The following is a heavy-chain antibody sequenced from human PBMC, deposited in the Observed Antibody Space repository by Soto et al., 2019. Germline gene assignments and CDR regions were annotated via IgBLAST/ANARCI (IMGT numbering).Heavy chain of an antibody. J-gene: IGHJ4*02. V-gene: IGHV3-11*01. D-gene: IGHD6-19*01. CDR1: GFTFSAYY. CDR3: ARDRGAVVGQYFDY. CDR2: ICSSGDTG. Sequence: QVQLVESGGGLVKPGGSLRLSCAASGFTFSAYYMSWIRQAPGKGLEWISYICSSGDTGNYADSVKGRFTVSRDNAKNSLYLQINSLRAEDTAVYYCARDRGAVVGQYFDYWGQGTLVTVSS.